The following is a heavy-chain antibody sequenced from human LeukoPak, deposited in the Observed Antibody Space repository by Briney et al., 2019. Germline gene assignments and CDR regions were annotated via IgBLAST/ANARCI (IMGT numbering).Heavy chain of an antibody. CDR3: ARDLYTGSSY. V-gene: IGHV3-30*02. Sequence: GGSLRLSCAASGFTFSSYGMHWVRQAPGKGLEWVAFIRYDGSNKYYADSVKGRFTISRDNAKNTLYLQMNSLRAEDTAVYYCARDLYTGSSYWGQGTLVTVSS. CDR1: GFTFSSYG. CDR2: IRYDGSNK. J-gene: IGHJ4*02. D-gene: IGHD1-26*01.